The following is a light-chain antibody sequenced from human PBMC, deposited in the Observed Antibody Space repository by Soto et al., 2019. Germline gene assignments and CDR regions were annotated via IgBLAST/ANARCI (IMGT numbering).Light chain of an antibody. Sequence: QSVLTQPRSVSGSPGQSVTISCSGASRYFCSFKSGSWYQPHPGEAPKVMIYDVTQRPSGVPDRFSSSKSGNTASLTIAGLQAEDEADYYCCSDAGSYVFGSGTKVTVL. J-gene: IGLJ1*01. CDR3: CSDAGSYV. CDR1: SRYFCSFKS. V-gene: IGLV2-11*01. CDR2: DVT.